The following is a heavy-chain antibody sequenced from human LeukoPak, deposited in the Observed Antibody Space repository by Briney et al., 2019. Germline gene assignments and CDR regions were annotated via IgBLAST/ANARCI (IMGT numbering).Heavy chain of an antibody. CDR1: GGSISSSSYY. V-gene: IGHV4-39*07. D-gene: IGHD5-18*01. CDR2: IYYSGST. J-gene: IGHJ4*02. CDR3: ARDGGELWSSSFFDY. Sequence: SETLSLTCTVSGGSISSSSYYWGWIRQPPGKGLGWIGGIYYSGSTYYNPSLKSRVTISVDTSKNQFSLKLSSVTAADTAVYYCARDGGELWSSSFFDYWGQGTLVTVSS.